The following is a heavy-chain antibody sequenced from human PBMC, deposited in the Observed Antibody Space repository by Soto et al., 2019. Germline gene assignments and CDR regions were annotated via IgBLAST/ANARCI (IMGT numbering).Heavy chain of an antibody. CDR3: VSDRGTYIACFDY. CDR1: GDSVSNTSVA. J-gene: IGHJ4*02. CDR2: TYFRSKWFN. V-gene: IGHV6-1*01. D-gene: IGHD3-10*01. Sequence: PSPTLSLTCVISGDSVSNTSVAWNWIRQSPSRGLEWLGRTYFRSKWFNDYAVSVQNRMTITPDTSRNQFSLQLNSVTPEDTAVYYCVSDRGTYIACFDYWGQGSLVAVSS.